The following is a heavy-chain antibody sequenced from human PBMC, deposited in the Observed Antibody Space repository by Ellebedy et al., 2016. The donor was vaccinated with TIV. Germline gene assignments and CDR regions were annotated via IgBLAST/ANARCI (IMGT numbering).Heavy chain of an antibody. CDR2: VNSGEAK. CDR3: TRDPDGDYDFDY. V-gene: IGHV3-69-1*01. CDR1: GFILSDFG. D-gene: IGHD4-17*01. Sequence: GESLKISCAASGFILSDFGMTWVRQAPGKGLEWVSHVNSGEAKSYADSVKGRFTISRDNAKNSLYLQMDSLRVEDTAVYYCTRDPDGDYDFDYWGQGTLVTVSS. J-gene: IGHJ4*02.